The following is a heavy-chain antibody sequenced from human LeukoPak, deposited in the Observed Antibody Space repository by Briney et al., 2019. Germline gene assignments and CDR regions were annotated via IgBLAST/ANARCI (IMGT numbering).Heavy chain of an antibody. CDR2: ISSSSSYI. D-gene: IGHD3-22*01. CDR3: AGDLDSSGSDAFDI. CDR1: GFTFSSYS. J-gene: IGHJ3*02. V-gene: IGHV3-21*01. Sequence: GGSLRLSCAASGFTFSSYSMNWVRQAPGKGLEWVSSISSSSSYIYYADSVKGRFAISRDNAKNSLYLQMNSLRAEDTAVYYCAGDLDSSGSDAFDIWGQGTMATVSS.